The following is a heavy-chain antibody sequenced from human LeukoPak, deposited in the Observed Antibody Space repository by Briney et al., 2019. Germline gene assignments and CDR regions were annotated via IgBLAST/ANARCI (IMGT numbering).Heavy chain of an antibody. CDR3: ARIGATDFYDRTTDY. CDR2: ISSSSSSI. J-gene: IGHJ4*02. D-gene: IGHD3-22*01. CDR1: GFTFSSYE. Sequence: GGSLRLSCAASGFTFSSYEMNWVRQAPGKGLEWVSYISSSSSSIYYADSVKGRFTISRDNAKNSLYLQMNSLRAVDTAVYYCARIGATDFYDRTTDYWGQGTLVTVSS. V-gene: IGHV3-48*03.